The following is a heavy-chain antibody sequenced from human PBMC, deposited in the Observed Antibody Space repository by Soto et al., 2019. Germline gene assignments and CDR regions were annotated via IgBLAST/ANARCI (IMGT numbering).Heavy chain of an antibody. J-gene: IGHJ6*02. Sequence: PGESLKISCKGSGYRFSSYWIAWVRQMPGKGLEWTGIIYPGDSDTRYSPSFEGQVTISADKSNSTAYLQWSSLKASDTAMYYCARQGSNGAYYYYGMDVWGQGTTVTVSS. CDR3: ARQGSNGAYYYYGMDV. CDR2: IYPGDSDT. D-gene: IGHD3-16*01. CDR1: GYRFSSYW. V-gene: IGHV5-51*01.